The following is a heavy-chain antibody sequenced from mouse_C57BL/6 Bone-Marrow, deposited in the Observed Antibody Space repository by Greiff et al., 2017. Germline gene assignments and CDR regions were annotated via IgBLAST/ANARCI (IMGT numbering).Heavy chain of an antibody. CDR2: IYPGDGDT. Sequence: QVQLQQSGAELVKPGASVKISCKASGYAFSSYWMNWVKQRPGKGLEWIGQIYPGDGDTNDNGKFKGKATLTADKSSSTAYMQLSSLTSEDSAVYFCARSDYYGSREYFDVWGTGTTVTVSS. J-gene: IGHJ1*03. V-gene: IGHV1-80*01. D-gene: IGHD1-1*01. CDR1: GYAFSSYW. CDR3: ARSDYYGSREYFDV.